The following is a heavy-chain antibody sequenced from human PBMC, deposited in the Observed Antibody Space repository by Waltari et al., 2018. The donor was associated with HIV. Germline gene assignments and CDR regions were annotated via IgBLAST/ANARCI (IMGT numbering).Heavy chain of an antibody. V-gene: IGHV4-59*01. CDR3: ARGIDAQRVAAPCLDI. D-gene: IGHD6-25*01. CDR2: ISNSRST. CDR1: GGSISTYY. Sequence: QVQLRESGPGLVKPSETLSLTCTVSGGSISTYYWTWIRQPPGKGLEWIGYISNSRSTDYNPALKSRATISVDTSKNQFSLKLSAVTTADTAVYYCARGIDAQRVAAPCLDIWGQGTMVTVSS. J-gene: IGHJ3*02.